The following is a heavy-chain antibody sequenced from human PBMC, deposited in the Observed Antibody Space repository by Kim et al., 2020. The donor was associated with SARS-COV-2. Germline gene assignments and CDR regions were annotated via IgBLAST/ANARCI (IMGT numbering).Heavy chain of an antibody. CDR1: GGTFSSYA. V-gene: IGHV1-69*13. CDR3: ARDNPDDSSSWGVYGMDV. J-gene: IGHJ6*02. D-gene: IGHD6-13*01. Sequence: SVKVSCKASGGTFSSYAISWVRQAPGQGLEWMGGIIPIFGTANYAQKFQGRVTITADESTSTAYMELRSLRSEDTAVYYCARDNPDDSSSWGVYGMDVWGQGTTVTVSS. CDR2: IIPIFGTA.